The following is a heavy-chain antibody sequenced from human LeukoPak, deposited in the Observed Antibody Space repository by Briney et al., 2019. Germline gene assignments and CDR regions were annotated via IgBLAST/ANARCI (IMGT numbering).Heavy chain of an antibody. V-gene: IGHV4-39*07. Sequence: SETLSLTCTVSGGSISSSSYYWGWIRQPPGKGLEWIGSIYYSGSTYYNPSLKSRVTISVDTSKNQFSLKLSSVTAADTAVYYCARESQFVVVPAAFDYWGQGTLVTVSS. D-gene: IGHD2-2*01. CDR1: GGSISSSSYY. CDR2: IYYSGST. CDR3: ARESQFVVVPAAFDY. J-gene: IGHJ4*02.